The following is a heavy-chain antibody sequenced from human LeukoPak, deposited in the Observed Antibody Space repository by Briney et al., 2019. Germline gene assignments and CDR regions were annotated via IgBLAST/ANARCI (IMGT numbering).Heavy chain of an antibody. CDR1: GFIFSNYA. CDR2: ISGSGEST. Sequence: GGSLRLSCAASGFIFSNYAITWIRQAPGKGLEWVSVISGSGESTYYGDSVKGRFTISRDNSKNTLYLQMNSLRAGDTAIYYCAREHWDFDYWGQGTLVTVSS. D-gene: IGHD7-27*01. J-gene: IGHJ4*02. V-gene: IGHV3-23*01. CDR3: AREHWDFDY.